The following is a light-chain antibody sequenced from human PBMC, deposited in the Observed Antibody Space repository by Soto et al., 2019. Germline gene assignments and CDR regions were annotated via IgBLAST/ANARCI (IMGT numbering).Light chain of an antibody. CDR2: LNSDGSH. Sequence: QLVLTQSPSASASLGASVKHTCTLSSGHSSYAIAWHQQQPEKGPRYLMKLNSDGSHNKGDGIPDRFSGSSSGAERYLTISSLQSEDEADYYCQTRGTGIVVFGGGTKLTVL. CDR3: QTRGTGIVV. V-gene: IGLV4-69*01. J-gene: IGLJ2*01. CDR1: SGHSSYA.